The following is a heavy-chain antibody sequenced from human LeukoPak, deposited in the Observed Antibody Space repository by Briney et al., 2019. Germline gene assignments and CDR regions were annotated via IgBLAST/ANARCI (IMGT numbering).Heavy chain of an antibody. V-gene: IGHV1-8*01. D-gene: IGHD3-10*01. Sequence: ASVKVSCKASGYTFTSYDINWVRQATGQGLEWMGWMNPNSDNTGYAQKFQGRVTMTRNTSISTAYMELSSLRSEDTAVYYCALYYYGSGSYHPTMDVWGQGTTVTVSS. CDR1: GYTFTSYD. CDR2: MNPNSDNT. J-gene: IGHJ6*02. CDR3: ALYYYGSGSYHPTMDV.